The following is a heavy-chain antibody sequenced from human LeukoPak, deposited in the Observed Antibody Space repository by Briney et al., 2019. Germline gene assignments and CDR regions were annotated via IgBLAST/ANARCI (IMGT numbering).Heavy chain of an antibody. D-gene: IGHD1-26*01. V-gene: IGHV3-43*02. CDR3: VKDSGTYQAPFDY. CDR2: VSGDGGTT. J-gene: IGHJ4*02. Sequence: GGSLRLSCAASGFTFHDYVLHWVRQGPGKGLEWVSLVSGDGGTTDYADSVKGRFTISRDNSKNPLYLQLNILRTEDTALYYCVKDSGTYQAPFDYWGQGTLVTVSS. CDR1: GFTFHDYV.